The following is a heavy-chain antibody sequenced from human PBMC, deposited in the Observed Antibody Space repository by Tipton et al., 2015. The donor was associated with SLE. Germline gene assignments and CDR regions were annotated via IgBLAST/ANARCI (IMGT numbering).Heavy chain of an antibody. Sequence: LSLTCTVSGGSISSYYWSWIRQPPGKGLEWVSVIYSGGSTYYADSVKGRFTISRDNSKNTLYLQMNSLRAEDTAVYYCARDGADWGQGTLVTVSS. CDR2: IYSGGST. CDR3: ARDGAD. D-gene: IGHD3-16*01. CDR1: GGSISSYY. J-gene: IGHJ4*02. V-gene: IGHV3-53*01.